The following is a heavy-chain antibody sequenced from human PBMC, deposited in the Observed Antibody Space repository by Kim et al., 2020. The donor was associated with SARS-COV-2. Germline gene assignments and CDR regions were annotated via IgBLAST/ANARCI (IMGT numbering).Heavy chain of an antibody. CDR3: ARDDKGYGGNAHYYYGMDV. D-gene: IGHD4-17*01. J-gene: IGHJ6*02. Sequence: GRFTISKDNAKNSLYLQMNSLRAEDTAVYYCARDDKGYGGNAHYYYGMDVWGQGTTVTVSS. V-gene: IGHV3-11*05.